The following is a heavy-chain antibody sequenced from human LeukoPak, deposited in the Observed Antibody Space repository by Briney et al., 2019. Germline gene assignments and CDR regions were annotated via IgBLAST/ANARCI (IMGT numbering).Heavy chain of an antibody. V-gene: IGHV3-21*01. J-gene: IGHJ6*02. D-gene: IGHD2-21*02. CDR3: AKDPLLYCGGDCYPSHGMDV. Sequence: GGSLRPSCAATGFTFSSYSMNWVRQAPGKGLEWVSSISSSSSYIYYADSVKGRFTISRDNAKNSLYLQMNSLRAEDTAVYYCAKDPLLYCGGDCYPSHGMDVWGQGTTVTVSS. CDR2: ISSSSSYI. CDR1: GFTFSSYS.